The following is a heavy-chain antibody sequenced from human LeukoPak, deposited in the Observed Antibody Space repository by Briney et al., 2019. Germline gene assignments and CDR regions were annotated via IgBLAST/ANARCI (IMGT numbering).Heavy chain of an antibody. V-gene: IGHV4-61*02. CDR3: TRGGELMNF. CDR2: IYTSGST. CDR1: GGSVNSGNYH. D-gene: IGHD1-26*01. J-gene: IGHJ4*02. Sequence: PSETLSLTCTVSGGSVNSGNYHWTWIRQPAGKRLEWIGRIYTSGSTNYNPSLKSRVTISIDASKNQFSLRLSSVTAADTAVYYCTRGGELMNFWGQGTLVTVSS.